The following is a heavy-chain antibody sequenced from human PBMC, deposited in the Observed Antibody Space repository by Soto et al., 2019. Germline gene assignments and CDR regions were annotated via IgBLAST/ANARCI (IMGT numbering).Heavy chain of an antibody. CDR3: ARYYYDTSGYYYDY. CDR2: IYYNGTT. D-gene: IGHD3-22*01. V-gene: IGHV4-59*13. Sequence: SXTLSLTCTVSGGSMSSYYWSWIRQPPGKGLEWIGYIYYNGTTNYNPSLKSRVTMSVGTSKNQFSLKLSSVTAADTAVYYCARYYYDTSGYYYDYWGQGSLVTVS. CDR1: GGSMSSYY. J-gene: IGHJ4*02.